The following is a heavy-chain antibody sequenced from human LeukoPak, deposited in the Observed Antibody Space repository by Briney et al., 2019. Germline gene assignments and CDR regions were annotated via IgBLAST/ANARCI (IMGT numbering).Heavy chain of an antibody. Sequence: SETLSLTCAVYGGSFSGYYWGWIRQPPGKGLEWIGEINHSGSTNYNPSLKSRVAISVDTSKNQFSLKLSSVTAADTAVYYCARAMTTLNDAFDIWGQGTMVTVSS. CDR3: ARAMTTLNDAFDI. CDR2: INHSGST. J-gene: IGHJ3*02. D-gene: IGHD4-11*01. CDR1: GGSFSGYY. V-gene: IGHV4-34*01.